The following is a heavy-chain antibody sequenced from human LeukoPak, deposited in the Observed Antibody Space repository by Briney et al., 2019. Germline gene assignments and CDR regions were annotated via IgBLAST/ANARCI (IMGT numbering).Heavy chain of an antibody. CDR3: ARDLVRENYYGMDV. J-gene: IGHJ6*02. V-gene: IGHV3-11*01. CDR1: GFTFSDYY. Sequence: GGSLRLSCAASGFTFSDYYMSWIRQAPGKGLEWVSYISSSGSTIYYADSVKGRFTISRDNAKNSLYLQMSSLRAEDTAVYYCARDLVRENYYGMDVWDQGTTVTVSS. D-gene: IGHD6-13*01. CDR2: ISSSGSTI.